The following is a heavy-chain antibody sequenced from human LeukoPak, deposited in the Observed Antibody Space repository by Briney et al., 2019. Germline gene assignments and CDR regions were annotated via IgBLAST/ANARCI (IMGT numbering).Heavy chain of an antibody. CDR3: ARAFRARYFDL. CDR2: IYYSGST. D-gene: IGHD2/OR15-2a*01. CDR1: GGXVSSGSYY. J-gene: IGHJ2*01. V-gene: IGHV4-61*01. Sequence: PSETLSLTCTVSGGXVSSGSYYWSWIRQPPGKGLQWIGYIYYSGSTNYNPSLKSRVTISVDTSKNQFSLKLSSVTAADTAVYYCARAFRARYFDLWGRGTLVTVSS.